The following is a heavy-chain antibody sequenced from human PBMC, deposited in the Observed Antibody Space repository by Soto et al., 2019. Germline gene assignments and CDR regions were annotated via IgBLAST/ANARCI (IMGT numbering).Heavy chain of an antibody. CDR1: GFTFSSFW. CDR2: ISSDGSNT. V-gene: IGHV3-74*01. D-gene: IGHD2-2*01. Sequence: PGGSLRLSCEASGFTFSSFWMHWVRQAPGKGLVWVSRISSDGSNTHYADSVRGRFTMSRDNAKNTLYLQVNILKAEDTAVYYCAREEPVSSWSPLDYWGQGTVVTVSS. CDR3: AREEPVSSWSPLDY. J-gene: IGHJ4*02.